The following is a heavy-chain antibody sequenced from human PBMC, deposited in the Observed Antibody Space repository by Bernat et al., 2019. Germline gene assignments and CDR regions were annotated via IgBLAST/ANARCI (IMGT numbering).Heavy chain of an antibody. J-gene: IGHJ4*02. CDR3: ARMIGYRYGFLLTYYFDY. Sequence: QVTLKESGPVLVKPTETLTLTCTVSGFSLSNARMGVSWIRQPPGKALEWLAHIFSNDEKSYSTSLKSRLTISKDTSKSQVVLTMTNMDPVDTATYYCARMIGYRYGFLLTYYFDYWGQGTLVTVSS. V-gene: IGHV2-26*01. CDR1: GFSLSNARMG. D-gene: IGHD5-18*01. CDR2: IFSNDEK.